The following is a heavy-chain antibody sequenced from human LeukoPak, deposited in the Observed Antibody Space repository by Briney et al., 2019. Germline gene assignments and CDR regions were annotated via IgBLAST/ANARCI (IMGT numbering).Heavy chain of an antibody. V-gene: IGHV3-7*01. CDR1: GFTFSSYW. CDR3: AKEWLRSTYYYYYYMDV. J-gene: IGHJ6*03. CDR2: IKRDGSEK. D-gene: IGHD5-12*01. Sequence: GGSLRLSCAASGFTFSSYWMSWVRQAPGKGLEWVANIKRDGSEKYYVDSEKGRFTISRDNAKNSLYLQMNSLRAEDTAVYYCAKEWLRSTYYYYYYMDVWGKGTTVTISS.